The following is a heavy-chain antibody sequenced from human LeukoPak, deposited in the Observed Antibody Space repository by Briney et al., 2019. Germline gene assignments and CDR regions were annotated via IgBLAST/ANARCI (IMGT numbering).Heavy chain of an antibody. J-gene: IGHJ4*02. CDR3: ARRASYGYYFDY. V-gene: IGHV4-39*01. D-gene: IGHD5-18*01. Sequence: SETLCLTCTVSGGSISSSSYYWGWIRQPPGKGLEWIGSIYYSGSTYYNSSLKSRVTISVDTSKNQFSLKLSSVTAADTAVYYCARRASYGYYFDYWGQGTLVTVSS. CDR1: GGSISSSSYY. CDR2: IYYSGST.